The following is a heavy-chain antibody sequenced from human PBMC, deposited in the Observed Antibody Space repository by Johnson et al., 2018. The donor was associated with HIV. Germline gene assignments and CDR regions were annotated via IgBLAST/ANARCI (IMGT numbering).Heavy chain of an antibody. D-gene: IGHD3-22*01. CDR3: ARIRVAVITEVGAFDM. Sequence: QVQLVESGGGVVQPGRSLRLSCAASGFTFDDYAMHWVRQTTGKGLEWVSGIAFSGNINQPESVKGRFTISRDNSKNTLYLQMNSLRAEDTAVYLCARIRVAVITEVGAFDMWGQGTMVTVSS. CDR2: IAFSGNI. J-gene: IGHJ3*02. V-gene: IGHV3-30-3*01. CDR1: GFTFDDYA.